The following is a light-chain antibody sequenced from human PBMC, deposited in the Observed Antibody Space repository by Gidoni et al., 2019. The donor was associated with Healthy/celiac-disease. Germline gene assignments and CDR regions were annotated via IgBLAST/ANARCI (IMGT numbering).Light chain of an antibody. CDR2: DVS. CDR1: SSTVGGYNY. Sequence: QSARTQPASVSGSPGRSITISCTGPSSTVGGYNYVYWYQQHPGKAPKLMIYDVSNRPSGVSNRFTGSKSGNPASLTISVLQAEDEADYYCSSYTSSSTPYVFGTGTKVTVL. V-gene: IGLV2-14*01. CDR3: SSYTSSSTPYV. J-gene: IGLJ1*01.